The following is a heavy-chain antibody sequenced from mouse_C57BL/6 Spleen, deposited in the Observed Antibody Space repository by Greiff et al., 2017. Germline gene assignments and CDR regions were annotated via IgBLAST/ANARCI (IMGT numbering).Heavy chain of an antibody. V-gene: IGHV1-80*01. CDR3: TSLTWGGAIDY. CDR1: GYAFSSYW. CDR2: IYPGDGAT. D-gene: IGHD4-1*01. J-gene: IGHJ4*01. Sequence: VQLLESGAELVKPGASVKISCKASGYAFSSYWMNWVKQRPGKGLEWIGQIYPGDGATNYKGKFKGKATLTADKSSNTVYMQLSSLTSEGSAVYLCTSLTWGGAIDYWGQGTPVTVSS.